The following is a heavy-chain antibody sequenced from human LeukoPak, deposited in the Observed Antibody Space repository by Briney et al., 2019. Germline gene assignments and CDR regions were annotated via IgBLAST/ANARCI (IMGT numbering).Heavy chain of an antibody. V-gene: IGHV4-34*01. D-gene: IGHD2/OR15-2a*01. CDR2: INHSGST. CDR1: GGSFSGYY. CDR3: ASSNSPIGGGYYMDV. J-gene: IGHJ6*03. Sequence: SETLSLTCAVYGGSFSGYYWSWIRQPPGKGLEWIGEINHSGSTYYNPSLKSRVTISVDTSKNQFSLKLSSVTAADTAVYYCASSNSPIGGGYYMDVWGKGTTVTVSS.